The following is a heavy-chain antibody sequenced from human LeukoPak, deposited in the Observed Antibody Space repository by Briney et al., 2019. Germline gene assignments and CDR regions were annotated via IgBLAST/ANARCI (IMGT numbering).Heavy chain of an antibody. D-gene: IGHD1-26*01. CDR1: GFTFSSYT. V-gene: IGHV3-64*02. CDR3: ARVKMGATVSDYYYYYMDV. Sequence: GRSLRLSCAASGFTFSSYTIHWVRQAPGQRLQSVSAITSNGAYTHYADSVKGRFAISRDNSRNAVFLQMGGLRIEDMAVYYCARVKMGATVSDYYYYYMDVWGKGTTVTVSS. CDR2: ITSNGAYT. J-gene: IGHJ6*03.